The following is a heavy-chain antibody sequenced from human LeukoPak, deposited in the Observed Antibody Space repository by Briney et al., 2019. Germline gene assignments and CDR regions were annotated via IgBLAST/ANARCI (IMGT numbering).Heavy chain of an antibody. D-gene: IGHD2-2*02. CDR2: ISSSSSYI. V-gene: IGHV3-21*01. CDR1: GSTFSSYS. J-gene: IGHJ4*02. CDR3: ARDCSSTSCYSWIDY. Sequence: PGGSLRLSCAASGSTFSSYSMNWVRQAPGKGLEWVSSISSSSSYIYYADSVKGRFTISRDNAKNSLYLQMNSLRAEDTAVYYCARDCSSTSCYSWIDYWGQGTLVTVSS.